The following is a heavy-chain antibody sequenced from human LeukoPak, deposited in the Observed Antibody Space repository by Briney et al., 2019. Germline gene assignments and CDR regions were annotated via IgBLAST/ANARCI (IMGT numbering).Heavy chain of an antibody. D-gene: IGHD3-3*01. V-gene: IGHV3-21*01. CDR3: ARDRIYDPYDFWSGYYSPDAFDI. J-gene: IGHJ3*02. CDR2: ISSSSSYI. Sequence: GGSLRLSCAASGFTFSSYSMNWVRQAPGKGLEWVSSISSSSSYIYYADSVKGRFTISRDNAKNSLYLQMNSLRAEDTAVYYCARDRIYDPYDFWSGYYSPDAFDIWGQGTMVTVSS. CDR1: GFTFSSYS.